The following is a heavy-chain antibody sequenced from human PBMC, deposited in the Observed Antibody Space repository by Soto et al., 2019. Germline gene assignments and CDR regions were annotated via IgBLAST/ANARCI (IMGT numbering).Heavy chain of an antibody. CDR3: ARFWPKGWDVLLWFGEAEPYYYYMDV. D-gene: IGHD3-10*01. V-gene: IGHV1-18*01. CDR2: ISAYNGNT. J-gene: IGHJ6*03. CDR1: GYTFTSYG. Sequence: ASVKVSCKASGYTFTSYGISWVRQAPGQGLEWMGWISAYNGNTNYAQKLQGRVTMTTDTSTSTAYMELRSLRSDDTAVYYCARFWPKGWDVLLWFGEAEPYYYYMDVWGKGTTVTVSS.